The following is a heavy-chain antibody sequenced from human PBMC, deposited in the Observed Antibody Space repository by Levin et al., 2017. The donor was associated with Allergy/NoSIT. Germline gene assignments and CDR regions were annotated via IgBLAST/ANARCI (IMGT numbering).Heavy chain of an antibody. CDR3: AKERHNSGSSDAFDI. V-gene: IGHV3-30*18. D-gene: IGHD3-10*01. CDR2: ISYDGSIT. CDR1: GFIFGDYA. J-gene: IGHJ3*02. Sequence: GGSLRLSCAASGFIFGDYAMHWVRQIPAKGLEWVAFISYDGSITDYADSVKGRFAISRDTSTNTLFLQMNTLRPDDTGVYYCAKERHNSGSSDAFDIWGHGSAATVSS.